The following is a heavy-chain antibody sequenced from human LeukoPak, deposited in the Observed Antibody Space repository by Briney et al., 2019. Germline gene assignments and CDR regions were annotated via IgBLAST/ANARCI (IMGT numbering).Heavy chain of an antibody. J-gene: IGHJ5*02. CDR2: INPNSGGT. V-gene: IGHV1-2*02. CDR1: GYTFTGYY. CDR3: ARTEQLVRWWFDP. Sequence: ASVKVSCKASGYTFTGYYMRWVRQAPGQGLEWMGWINPNSGGTNYAQKFQGRVTMTRDTSISTAYMELSRLRSDDTAVYYCARTEQLVRWWFDPWGQGTLVTVSS. D-gene: IGHD6-13*01.